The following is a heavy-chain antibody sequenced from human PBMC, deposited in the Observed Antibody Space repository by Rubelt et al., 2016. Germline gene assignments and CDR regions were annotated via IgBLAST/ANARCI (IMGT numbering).Heavy chain of an antibody. CDR3: ARSWAWTARKDSFDI. J-gene: IGHJ3*02. CDR1: GGSITNYF. D-gene: IGHD6-6*01. CDR2: IYYSGST. Sequence: QVRLQESGPGLVKPSETLSLTCTVSGGSITNYFWNWIRQPPGKGLEWIGKIYYSGSTNYNPSLKSRVTISVDMSKYHFSLILSTVAAAETGVDYIARSWAWTARKDSFDIWGQGTMFTASS. V-gene: IGHV4-59*01.